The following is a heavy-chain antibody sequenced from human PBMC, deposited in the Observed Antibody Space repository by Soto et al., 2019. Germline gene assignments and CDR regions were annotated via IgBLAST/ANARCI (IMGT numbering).Heavy chain of an antibody. J-gene: IGHJ4*02. CDR3: ARESRYCSGGSCYFLPGIDY. Sequence: SVQVSCKASGGTFSSYAISWVLQAPGQGLEWMGGIIPIFGTANYARKFQGRVTITADESTSTAYMELSSLRSEDTAVYYCARESRYCSGGSCYFLPGIDYWGQGTLVTVSS. CDR2: IIPIFGTA. CDR1: GGTFSSYA. V-gene: IGHV1-69*13. D-gene: IGHD2-15*01.